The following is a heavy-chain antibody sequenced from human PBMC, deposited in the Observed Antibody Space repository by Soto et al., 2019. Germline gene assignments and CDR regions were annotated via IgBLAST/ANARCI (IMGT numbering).Heavy chain of an antibody. Sequence: GGSLRLSCAASGFTFNNYAMNWVRQAPGKGLEWVSTISISGGNTYYADSVKGRFTISRDNSKNTLSLQMNSLRAEDTAVYYCAKVRGGSYWTGFDYWGQGTLVTVSS. CDR2: ISISGGNT. CDR3: AKVRGGSYWTGFDY. D-gene: IGHD1-26*01. V-gene: IGHV3-23*01. J-gene: IGHJ4*02. CDR1: GFTFNNYA.